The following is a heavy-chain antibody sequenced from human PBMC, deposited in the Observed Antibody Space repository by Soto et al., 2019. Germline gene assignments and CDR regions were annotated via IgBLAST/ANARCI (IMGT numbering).Heavy chain of an antibody. CDR2: ISSSSSYI. CDR3: ARDYYDFWSGYYYYYYYGMDV. Sequence: EVQLVESGGGLVKPGGSLRLSCAASGFTFSSYSMNWVRQAPGKGLEWVSSISSSSSYIYYADSVKGRFTISRDNAKNSLYLQMNSLRAEDTAVYYCARDYYDFWSGYYYYYYYGMDVWGQGTTVTVSS. V-gene: IGHV3-21*01. CDR1: GFTFSSYS. J-gene: IGHJ6*02. D-gene: IGHD3-3*01.